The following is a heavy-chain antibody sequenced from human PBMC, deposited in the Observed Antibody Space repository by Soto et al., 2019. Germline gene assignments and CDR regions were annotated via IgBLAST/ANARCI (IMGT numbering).Heavy chain of an antibody. D-gene: IGHD1-26*01. V-gene: IGHV3-23*01. CDR1: GFTFSSYA. CDR3: AKVSSSEWAYRDY. CDR2: ISGSGGST. Sequence: EVQLLESGGDLVQPGGSLRLSCAASGFTFSSYAMSWVRQAPGKGLEWGSVISGSGGSTYYADTVKGRYTISRDNSNNTLYPQMNSLRAEDTAVYYCAKVSSSEWAYRDYGGQGALVTVSS. J-gene: IGHJ4*02.